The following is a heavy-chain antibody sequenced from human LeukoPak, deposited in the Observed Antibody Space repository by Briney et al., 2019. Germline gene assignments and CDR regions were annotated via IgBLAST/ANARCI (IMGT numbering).Heavy chain of an antibody. V-gene: IGHV4-39*01. D-gene: IGHD1-26*01. CDR3: ARSLVGATLIDY. CDR2: IYYSGST. J-gene: IGHJ4*02. Sequence: SETLSLTCTVSGGSISSGDYYWGWIRQPPGKGLEWIGSIYYSGSTYYNPSLKSRVTISVDTSKNQFSLKLSSVTAADTAVYYCARSLVGATLIDYWGQGTLVTVSS. CDR1: GGSISSGDYY.